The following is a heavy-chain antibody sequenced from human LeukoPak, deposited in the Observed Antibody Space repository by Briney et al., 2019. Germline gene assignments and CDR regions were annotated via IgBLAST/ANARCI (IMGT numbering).Heavy chain of an antibody. CDR3: ASLAAAGTVPFAY. J-gene: IGHJ4*02. V-gene: IGHV4-39*07. D-gene: IGHD6-13*01. Sequence: SETLSLTCTVSGGSLSSSSYYCGWSRQPPGKGLEWVGSIYYSGSTYYNPSRKSRVSISVDTSKNQFCLKLSCVTAADTGVYFCASLAAAGTVPFAYWGEGTLVTVSS. CDR1: GGSLSSSSYY. CDR2: IYYSGST.